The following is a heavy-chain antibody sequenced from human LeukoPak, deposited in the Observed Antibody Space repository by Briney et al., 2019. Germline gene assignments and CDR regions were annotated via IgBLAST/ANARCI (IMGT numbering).Heavy chain of an antibody. CDR3: ASEPTMIVVVITTAGY. J-gene: IGHJ4*02. CDR1: GFTFSSYW. D-gene: IGHD3-22*01. V-gene: IGHV3-23*01. CDR2: ISGSGGST. Sequence: PGGSLRLSCAASGFTFSSYWMSWVRQAPGKGLEWVSAISGSGGSTYYADSVKGRFTISRDNSKNTLYLQMNSLRAEDTAVYYCASEPTMIVVVITTAGYWGQGTLVTVSS.